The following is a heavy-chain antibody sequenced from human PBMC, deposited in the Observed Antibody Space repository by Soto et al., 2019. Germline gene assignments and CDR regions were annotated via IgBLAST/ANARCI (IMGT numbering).Heavy chain of an antibody. CDR1: GFTFSSYG. V-gene: IGHV3-30*18. CDR2: ISYDGSNK. J-gene: IGHJ4*02. D-gene: IGHD5-12*01. Sequence: GGSLRLSCAASGFTFSSYGMHWVRRAPGKGLEWVAVISYDGSNKYYADSVKGRFTISRDNSKNTLYLQMNSLRAEDTAVYYCAKLLELLSGYDFEVTYFDYWGQGTLVTVSS. CDR3: AKLLELLSGYDFEVTYFDY.